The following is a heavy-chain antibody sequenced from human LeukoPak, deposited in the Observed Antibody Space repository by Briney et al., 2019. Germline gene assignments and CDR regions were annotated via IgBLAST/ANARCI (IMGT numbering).Heavy chain of an antibody. CDR2: IYSGGST. CDR1: GFTTSSNY. CDR3: ARDSSGYYLDY. J-gene: IGHJ4*02. Sequence: GGSLRLSCAASGFTTSSNYMSWVRQAPGKGLEWVSVIYSGGSTYYADSEKARFTISRDTSKNTVYLPMNSLRVEDTAVYYCARDSSGYYLDYWGQGSLVTVSS. D-gene: IGHD3-22*01. V-gene: IGHV3-53*05.